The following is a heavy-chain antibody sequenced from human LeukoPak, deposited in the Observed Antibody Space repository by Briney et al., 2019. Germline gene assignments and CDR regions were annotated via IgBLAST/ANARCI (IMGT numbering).Heavy chain of an antibody. CDR1: GLIFTNYW. CDR2: INQDGNEK. V-gene: IGHV3-7*01. J-gene: IGHJ4*02. Sequence: GGSLRLSCAASGLIFTNYWMSWVRQAPGTGLEWVANINQDGNEKYYVDSVKGRFTISRDNAKNSLYLQMNSLRADDTALYYCARSRGDFWGQGTLVTVSS. CDR3: ARSRGDF.